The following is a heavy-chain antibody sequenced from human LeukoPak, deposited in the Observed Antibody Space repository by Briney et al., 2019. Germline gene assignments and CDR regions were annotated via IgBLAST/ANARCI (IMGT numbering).Heavy chain of an antibody. D-gene: IGHD4-17*01. Sequence: PSETLSLTRTVSGGSINPYYWSWIRQPPGKGLEYIGYISYTGSTNSNPSLKSRLTISVDTSKNQVSLKLRSVTAADTAVYYCARIHDYGDYAFDKWGQGTLVTVSS. CDR2: ISYTGST. J-gene: IGHJ4*02. CDR3: ARIHDYGDYAFDK. V-gene: IGHV4-59*08. CDR1: GGSINPYY.